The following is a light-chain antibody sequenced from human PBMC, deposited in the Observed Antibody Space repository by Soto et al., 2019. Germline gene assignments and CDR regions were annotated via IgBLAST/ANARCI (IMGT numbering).Light chain of an antibody. CDR1: SADVGTSNF. CDR2: DVT. J-gene: IGLJ1*01. CDR3: TSYRRGPLYV. V-gene: IGLV2-14*03. Sequence: QSVLTHPASVSGSPGQSITISCTGISADVGTSNFVFWYQHHPGKAPRLIIYDVTDRPSGVSNRFSGSKSGDTASLTISGLQAEDEADYYCTSYRRGPLYVFGTGSKVTVL.